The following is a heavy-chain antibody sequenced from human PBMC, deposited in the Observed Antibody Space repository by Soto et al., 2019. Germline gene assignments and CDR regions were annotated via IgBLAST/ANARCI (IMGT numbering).Heavy chain of an antibody. J-gene: IGHJ6*02. CDR2: IGAYNGNT. CDR1: GYTFTSYG. D-gene: IGHD1-26*01. CDR3: AKNGQLPYYYGMDV. Sequence: ASVKVSCKASGYTFTSYGISWVRLAPGQGLEWMGWIGAYNGNTNYAQNLQGRVTMTTDTSTSTAYMELGSLTSDDTAVYYCAKNGQLPYYYGMDVWAQGTTVTVSS. V-gene: IGHV1-18*01.